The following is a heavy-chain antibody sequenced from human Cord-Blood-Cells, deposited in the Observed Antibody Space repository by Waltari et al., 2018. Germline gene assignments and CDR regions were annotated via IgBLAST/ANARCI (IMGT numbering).Heavy chain of an antibody. CDR1: GGSVRSGSYY. Sequence: QVQLQESGPGLVKPSESLSLTCTVSGGSVRSGSYYWSWIRQPPGKGLEWIGYIYYRGSTNYNPSLKSRVTISVDTSKNQFSLKLSSVTAADTAVYYCARDAGDYWGQGTLVTVSS. CDR2: IYYRGST. V-gene: IGHV4-61*01. CDR3: ARDAGDY. J-gene: IGHJ4*02.